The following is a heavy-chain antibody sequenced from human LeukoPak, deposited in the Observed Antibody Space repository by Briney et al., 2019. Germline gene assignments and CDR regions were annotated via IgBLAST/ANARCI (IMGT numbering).Heavy chain of an antibody. CDR1: GYTFTVYY. CDR2: INPNSGGT. J-gene: IGHJ4*02. Sequence: GASVKVSCKASGYTFTVYYMRWVRQAPGQGLGWMGWINPNSGGTNYAQKFQGRVTMTRDTSISTAYMELSSLRSDDTAVYYCARDRGCSGGSCYFSWGQGTLVTVSS. CDR3: ARDRGCSGGSCYFS. D-gene: IGHD2-15*01. V-gene: IGHV1-2*02.